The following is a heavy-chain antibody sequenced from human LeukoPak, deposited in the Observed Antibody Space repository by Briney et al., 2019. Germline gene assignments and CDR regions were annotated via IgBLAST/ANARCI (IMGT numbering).Heavy chain of an antibody. CDR2: ISGSGGST. D-gene: IGHD2-15*01. CDR3: AKRPKVAATGSGYFDY. J-gene: IGHJ4*02. CDR1: GFTFSSYA. V-gene: IGHV3-23*01. Sequence: GGSLRLSCAASGFTFSSYAMSWVRQAPGKGLEWVSAISGSGGSTYSADSVKGLFTISRDNSKNTLYLQMNSLRAEDTAVYYCAKRPKVAATGSGYFDYWGQGTLVTVSS.